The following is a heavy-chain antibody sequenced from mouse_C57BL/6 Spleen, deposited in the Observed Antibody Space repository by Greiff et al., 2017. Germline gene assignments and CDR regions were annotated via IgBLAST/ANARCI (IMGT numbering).Heavy chain of an antibody. V-gene: IGHV1-19*01. CDR2: INPYNGGT. J-gene: IGHJ4*01. CDR1: GYTFTDYY. Sequence: VQLQQSGPVLVKPGASVKMSCKASGYTFTDYYMNWVKQSHGKSLEWIGVINPYNGGTSYNQKFKGKATLTVDKSSSTAYMELNSLTSEDSAVXYCARYDGYYDAMDYWGQGTSVTVSS. D-gene: IGHD2-3*01. CDR3: ARYDGYYDAMDY.